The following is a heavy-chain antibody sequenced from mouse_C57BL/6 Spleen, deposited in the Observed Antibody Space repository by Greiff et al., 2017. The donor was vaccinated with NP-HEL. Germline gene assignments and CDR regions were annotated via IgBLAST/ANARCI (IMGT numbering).Heavy chain of an antibody. D-gene: IGHD2-10*02. J-gene: IGHJ2*01. CDR3: ARVDEYGNYETQGFDF. CDR1: GYTFTDYY. Sequence: VNVVESGAELVRPGASVKLSCKASGYTFTDYYINWVKQRPGQGLEWIARIYPGSGNTNYNEQFKGKATLTADKSSSTAYMQLRSLTSEDSAVYYCARVDEYGNYETQGFDFWGQGTTLTVSS. V-gene: IGHV1-76*01. CDR2: IYPGSGNT.